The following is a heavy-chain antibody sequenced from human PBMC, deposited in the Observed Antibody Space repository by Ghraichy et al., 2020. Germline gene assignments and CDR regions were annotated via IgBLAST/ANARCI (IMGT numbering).Heavy chain of an antibody. Sequence: SQTLSLTCAVYGGSFSGYYWSWIRQPPGKGLEWIGEINHSGSTNYNPSLKSRVTISVDTSKNQFSLKLSSVTAADTAVYYCARVPRRTTGTTVTTPGVVSFDYWGQGTLVTVSS. CDR3: ARVPRRTTGTTVTTPGVVSFDY. CDR1: GGSFSGYY. V-gene: IGHV4-34*01. J-gene: IGHJ4*02. CDR2: INHSGST. D-gene: IGHD4-17*01.